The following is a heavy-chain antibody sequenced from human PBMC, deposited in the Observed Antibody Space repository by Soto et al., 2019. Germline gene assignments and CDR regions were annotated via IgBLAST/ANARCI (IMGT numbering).Heavy chain of an antibody. V-gene: IGHV1-46*01. CDR2: IDPSGGST. J-gene: IGHJ4*02. CDR1: GYTFTRYY. D-gene: IGHD5-18*01. CDR3: ARDIVATSAASGRPRGHSYGNDY. Sequence: QVQLVQSGAEVEKPGASVKVSCKASGYTFTRYYIHWVRQAPGQGLEWMGMIDPSGGSTTYAQRLKGRVNMTMDTSTSTGNMEVSSLRSEDTAVYYCARDIVATSAASGRPRGHSYGNDYWGQGTLVTVSS.